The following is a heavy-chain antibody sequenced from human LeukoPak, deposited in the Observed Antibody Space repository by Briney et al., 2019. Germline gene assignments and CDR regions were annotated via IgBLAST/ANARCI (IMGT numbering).Heavy chain of an antibody. CDR1: GGSISSGGYY. V-gene: IGHV4-31*03. J-gene: IGHJ6*02. CDR3: ARLVAAYYYYYGMDI. Sequence: SETLSLTCTVSGGSISSGGYYWSWIRQHPWKGLEWIGYIYYSGSTYYNPSLKSRVTISVDTSKNQYSLKLSSVTAADTAVYYCARLVAAYYYYYGMDIWGQGTTVTVSS. CDR2: IYYSGST. D-gene: IGHD6-13*01.